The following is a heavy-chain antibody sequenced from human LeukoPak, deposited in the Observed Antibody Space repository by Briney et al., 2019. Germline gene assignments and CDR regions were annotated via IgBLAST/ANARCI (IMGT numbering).Heavy chain of an antibody. CDR3: ALIGYCSSTSCYGSAFDI. Sequence: ASVKVSCRVSGYTLTELSMHWVRQAPGKGLEWMGGFDPEDGETIYAQKFQGRVTMTEDTSTDTAYMELSSLRSEDTAVYYCALIGYCSSTSCYGSAFDIWGQGTMVTVSS. CDR2: FDPEDGET. D-gene: IGHD2-2*03. CDR1: GYTLTELS. V-gene: IGHV1-24*01. J-gene: IGHJ3*02.